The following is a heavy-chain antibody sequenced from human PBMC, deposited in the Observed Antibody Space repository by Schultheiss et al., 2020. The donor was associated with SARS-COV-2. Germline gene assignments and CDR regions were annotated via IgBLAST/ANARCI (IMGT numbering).Heavy chain of an antibody. D-gene: IGHD3-22*01. CDR1: GYSFTSYW. J-gene: IGHJ6*02. CDR3: ARHANYDSSGYRYYGMDV. CDR2: VYPDDSDT. Sequence: GGSLRLSCEGSGYSFTSYWIAWVRQMPGKGLQWMGIVYPDDSDTRYSPSFQGQVTISADKSISTAYLQWSSLKASDTAMYYCARHANYDSSGYRYYGMDVWGQGTTVTVSS. V-gene: IGHV5-51*01.